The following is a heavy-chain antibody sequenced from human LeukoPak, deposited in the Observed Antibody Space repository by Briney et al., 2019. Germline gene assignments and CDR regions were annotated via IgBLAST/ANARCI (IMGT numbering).Heavy chain of an antibody. Sequence: GGSLRLSCAASGFTFSSYWMSWVRQAPGKGLEWVANINRDGSEKNYVDSVKGRFTISRDNSKNTLYLQMNSLRAEDTAVYYCARWLSEVERALDYWGQGTLVTVSS. J-gene: IGHJ4*02. V-gene: IGHV3-7*01. CDR2: INRDGSEK. CDR3: ARWLSEVERALDY. D-gene: IGHD1-1*01. CDR1: GFTFSSYW.